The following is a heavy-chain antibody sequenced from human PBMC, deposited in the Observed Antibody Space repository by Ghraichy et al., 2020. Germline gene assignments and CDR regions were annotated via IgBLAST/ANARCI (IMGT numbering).Heavy chain of an antibody. CDR2: ISAYNGNT. Sequence: ASVKVSCQASGYTFTSYGISWVRQAPGQGLEWMGWISAYNGNTNYAQKLQGRVTMTTDTSPSTAYMELRSLRSDDTAVYYCARGVVAAIAIGMDVWGQGTTVTVSS. D-gene: IGHD2-15*01. CDR1: GYTFTSYG. J-gene: IGHJ6*02. V-gene: IGHV1-18*04. CDR3: ARGVVAAIAIGMDV.